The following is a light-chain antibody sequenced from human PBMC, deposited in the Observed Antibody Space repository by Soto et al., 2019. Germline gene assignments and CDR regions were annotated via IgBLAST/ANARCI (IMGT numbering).Light chain of an antibody. J-gene: IGKJ1*01. V-gene: IGKV1-6*01. Sequence: AIQMTQSPSSLSASVGDRVTITCRASQGIRNDLGWYQQKPGKAPKLLIYAASSLQSGVPSRFSGSGSGTDFTLTISSLQPEDFATYYCQQRSNWTFGQGTKVEIK. CDR3: QQRSNWT. CDR2: AAS. CDR1: QGIRND.